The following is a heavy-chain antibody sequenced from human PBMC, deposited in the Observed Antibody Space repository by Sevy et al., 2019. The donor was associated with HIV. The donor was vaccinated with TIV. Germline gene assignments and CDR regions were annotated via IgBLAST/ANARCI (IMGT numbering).Heavy chain of an antibody. CDR1: GFTFDDYG. CDR2: INWNGGST. D-gene: IGHD3-22*01. J-gene: IGHJ4*02. CDR3: AGWLNYYDSSGYYWGYYFDY. Sequence: GGSLRLSCAASGFTFDDYGMSWVRQAPGKGLEWVSGINWNGGSTGYADSVKGRFTISRDNAKNSLYLQMNSLRAEDTALYYCAGWLNYYDSSGYYWGYYFDYWGQGTLVTVSS. V-gene: IGHV3-20*04.